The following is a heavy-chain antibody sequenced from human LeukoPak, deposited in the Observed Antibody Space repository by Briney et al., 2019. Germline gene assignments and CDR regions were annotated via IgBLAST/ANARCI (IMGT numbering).Heavy chain of an antibody. D-gene: IGHD3-16*02. CDR3: AKDRGGVIVTPFDY. CDR2: IRYDGSNK. Sequence: GGSLRLSCAASGFTFSSYAMSWVRQAPGKGLEWVAFIRYDGSNKYYADSVKGRFTISRDNSKNTLYLQMNSLRAEDTAVYYCAKDRGGVIVTPFDYWGQGTLVTVSS. J-gene: IGHJ4*02. CDR1: GFTFSSYA. V-gene: IGHV3-30*02.